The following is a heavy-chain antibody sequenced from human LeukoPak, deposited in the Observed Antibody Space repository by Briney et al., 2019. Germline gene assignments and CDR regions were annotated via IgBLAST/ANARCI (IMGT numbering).Heavy chain of an antibody. CDR1: GFTFDDYA. D-gene: IGHD3-22*01. Sequence: GGSLRLSCAASGFTFDDYAMHWVRQAPGKGLEWVLGISWNSGSIGYADSVKGRFTISRDNAKNSLYLQMNSLRAEDTALYYCAKDPYDSSGTGAFDIWGQGTMVTVSS. CDR3: AKDPYDSSGTGAFDI. J-gene: IGHJ3*02. CDR2: ISWNSGSI. V-gene: IGHV3-9*01.